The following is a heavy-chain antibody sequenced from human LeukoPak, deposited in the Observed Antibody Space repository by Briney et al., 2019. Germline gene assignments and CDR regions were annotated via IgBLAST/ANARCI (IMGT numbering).Heavy chain of an antibody. CDR3: ARHAGSGSYYNAVDY. Sequence: GESLKISCKGSGSSFTSYWIGWVRQMPGKGLEWMGIIYPGDSDTRYSPSFQGQVTISADKSISTAYLQWSSLKASDTAMYYCARHAGSGSYYNAVDYWGQGTLVTVSS. D-gene: IGHD3-10*01. CDR1: GSSFTSYW. V-gene: IGHV5-51*01. J-gene: IGHJ4*02. CDR2: IYPGDSDT.